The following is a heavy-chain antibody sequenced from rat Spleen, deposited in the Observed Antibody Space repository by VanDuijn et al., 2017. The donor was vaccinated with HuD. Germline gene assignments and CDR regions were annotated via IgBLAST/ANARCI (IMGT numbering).Heavy chain of an antibody. V-gene: IGHV5-29*01. CDR1: GFTFSDYY. Sequence: EVQLVESDGGLVRPGRSLKLSCAASGFTFSDYYMAWVRQAPTEGLEWVATCSYDGRTTYYRDSVKGRFTISRDNAKSTLYLQMDSLRSEDTATYYCVRHRDYYNSYVYAFDYWGQGVMVTVSS. J-gene: IGHJ2*01. D-gene: IGHD1-2*01. CDR3: VRHRDYYNSYVYAFDY. CDR2: CSYDGRTT.